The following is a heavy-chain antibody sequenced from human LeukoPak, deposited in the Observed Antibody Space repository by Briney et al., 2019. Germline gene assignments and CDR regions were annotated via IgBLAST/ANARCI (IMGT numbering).Heavy chain of an antibody. V-gene: IGHV4-34*01. CDR3: AAELDGYKTFDQ. D-gene: IGHD5-24*01. Sequence: PSETLSLTCDVHGGSFRGYSWNWIRQPPGKGLEWIGEINHSGRAKYNPSLKSLVTISLETSNNAFSLKVSSVTAADTAVYYCAAELDGYKTFDQWGQGTLVTVSS. CDR1: GGSFRGYS. J-gene: IGHJ4*02. CDR2: INHSGRA.